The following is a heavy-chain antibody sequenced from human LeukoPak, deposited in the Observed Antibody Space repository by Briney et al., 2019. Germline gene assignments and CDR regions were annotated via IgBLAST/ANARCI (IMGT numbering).Heavy chain of an antibody. J-gene: IGHJ6*03. Sequence: PGGSLRLSYAASGFTFSSLWMSWVRQAPGRGPEWVANINQDGGTTYYVASVKGRFTISRGNAKNSLSLQMSSLRAEDTAVYYCTKDRQGPHQYHMDVWGKGTTVTVSS. V-gene: IGHV3-7*01. CDR1: GFTFSSLW. CDR3: TKDRQGPHQYHMDV. CDR2: INQDGGTT.